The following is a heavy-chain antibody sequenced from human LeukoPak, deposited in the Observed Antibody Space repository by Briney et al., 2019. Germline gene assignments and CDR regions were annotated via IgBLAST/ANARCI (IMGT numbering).Heavy chain of an antibody. D-gene: IGHD3-22*01. CDR3: ARDDPRKDYYDSSGYYYLSWFDP. CDR1: GGSIRSYY. V-gene: IGHV4-39*07. CDR2: IYYSGST. Sequence: PSETLSLTCTVSGGSIRSYYWGWIRQPPGKGLEWIGSIYYSGSTYYNPSLKSRVTISVDTSKNQFSLKLSSVTAADTAVYYCARDDPRKDYYDSSGYYYLSWFDPWGQGTLVTVSS. J-gene: IGHJ5*02.